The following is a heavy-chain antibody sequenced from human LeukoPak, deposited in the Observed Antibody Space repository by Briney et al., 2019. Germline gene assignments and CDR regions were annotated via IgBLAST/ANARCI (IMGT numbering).Heavy chain of an antibody. CDR3: ARDPYP. J-gene: IGHJ5*02. CDR1: GFTFINYE. CDR2: ISSSGSTI. Sequence: GGSLKLSCVASGFTFINYEMNWVRQAPGRGLEGVSYISSSGSTIYYADSVKGRFTISRDKAKNSLYLQMNSLRAEDTAVYYCARDPYPWGQGTLVTVSS. V-gene: IGHV3-48*03.